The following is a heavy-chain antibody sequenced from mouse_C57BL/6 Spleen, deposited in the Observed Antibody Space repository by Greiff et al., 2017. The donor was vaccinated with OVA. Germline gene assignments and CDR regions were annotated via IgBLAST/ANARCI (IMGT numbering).Heavy chain of an antibody. CDR1: GFTFSDYG. CDR2: ISSGSSTI. Sequence: EVKVVESGGGLVKPGGSLKLSCAASGFTFSDYGMHWVRQAPEKGLEWVAYISSGSSTIYYADTVRGRFTISRDNAKNTLFLQMTSLRSEDTAMYYCAMNWDPVFDYWGQGTTLTVSS. D-gene: IGHD4-1*01. CDR3: AMNWDPVFDY. V-gene: IGHV5-17*01. J-gene: IGHJ2*01.